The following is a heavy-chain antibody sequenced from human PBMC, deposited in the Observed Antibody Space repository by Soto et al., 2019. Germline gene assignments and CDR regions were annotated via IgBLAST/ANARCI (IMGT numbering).Heavy chain of an antibody. CDR2: IYWNDDK. J-gene: IGHJ3*02. CDR1: GFSLNTTGVG. V-gene: IGHV2-5*01. CDR3: AHRTSSGDAFDI. D-gene: IGHD2-15*01. Sequence: SGPTLVNPTQTLTLTCTFSGFSLNTTGVGVGWIRQPPRKALEWLALIYWNDDKRYSPSLKSRLTITKDTSKNQVVLTMTNMDPVDTATYYCAHRTSSGDAFDIWGQGTVVTVSS.